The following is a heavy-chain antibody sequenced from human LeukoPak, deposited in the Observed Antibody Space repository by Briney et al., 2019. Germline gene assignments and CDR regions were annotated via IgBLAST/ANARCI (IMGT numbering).Heavy chain of an antibody. V-gene: IGHV7-4-1*02. D-gene: IGHD1-14*01. CDR3: AREVRLPNRYYYYYMDV. Sequence: ASVKVSCKASGYTFTSYAMNWVRQAPGQGLEWMGWINTNTGNPTYAQGFTGRFVFSLDTSVSTAYLQISSLKAEDTAVYYCAREVRLPNRYYYYYMDVWGKGTTVTVSS. CDR1: GYTFTSYA. J-gene: IGHJ6*03. CDR2: INTNTGNP.